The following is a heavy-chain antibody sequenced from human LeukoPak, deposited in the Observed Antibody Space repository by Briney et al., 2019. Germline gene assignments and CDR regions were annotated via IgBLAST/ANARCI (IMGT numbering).Heavy chain of an antibody. V-gene: IGHV4-4*07. CDR3: ARGSDTSHNWFDP. CDR1: GGSIGTYW. Sequence: PETLSLTCGVSGGSIGTYWWNWIRQPAGKGLEWIGRFHYSGTANYNPSLKSRASMSLDMSKNQFFLNLSSVTAADTAIYYCARGSDTSHNWFDPWGLGTLVTVSS. D-gene: IGHD2-2*01. CDR2: FHYSGTA. J-gene: IGHJ5*02.